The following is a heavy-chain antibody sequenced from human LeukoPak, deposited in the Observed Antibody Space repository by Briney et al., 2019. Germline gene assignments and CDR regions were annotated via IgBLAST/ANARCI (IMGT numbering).Heavy chain of an antibody. CDR3: ALAPNSNWFDF. Sequence: SETPSLTCSVSGDSVSNFYWNWIRQPPGKSMEWIGNIHDSGSSNYNPSLQSRVTMSINTSRRQLFLKLTSVTAADTAIYYCALAPNSNWFDFWGRGTLVTVSS. D-gene: IGHD2-8*01. V-gene: IGHV4-59*08. CDR2: IHDSGSS. J-gene: IGHJ5*01. CDR1: GDSVSNFY.